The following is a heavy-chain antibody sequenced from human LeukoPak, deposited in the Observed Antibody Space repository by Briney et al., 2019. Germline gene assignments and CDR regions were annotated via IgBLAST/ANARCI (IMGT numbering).Heavy chain of an antibody. J-gene: IGHJ6*04. Sequence: PSETLSLTCTVSRGSTTSFYWSFIREPAGHRLEGIGRIYSSVSTNYNPSLKSRVTMSIYTSKNQFSLQLRSVPAADAGVYYCAREGFVGVPATDYYYYGMDVWGEGTTVTVSS. CDR3: AREGFVGVPATDYYYYGMDV. V-gene: IGHV4-4*07. CDR1: RGSTTSFY. D-gene: IGHD2-2*01. CDR2: IYSSVST.